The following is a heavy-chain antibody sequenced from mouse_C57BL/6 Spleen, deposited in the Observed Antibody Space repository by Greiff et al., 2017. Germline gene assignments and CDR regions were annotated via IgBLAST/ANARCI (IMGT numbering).Heavy chain of an antibody. CDR3: AREEITTVVARGFDY. Sequence: QVQLQQSGPEPVKPGASVKISCKASGYAFSSSWMNWVKQRPGKGLERIGRIYPGDGDTNYNGKFKGKATLTADKSSSTAYMQLSSLTSEDSAVYFCAREEITTVVARGFDYWGQGTTLTVSS. J-gene: IGHJ2*01. CDR1: GYAFSSSW. V-gene: IGHV1-82*01. CDR2: IYPGDGDT. D-gene: IGHD1-1*01.